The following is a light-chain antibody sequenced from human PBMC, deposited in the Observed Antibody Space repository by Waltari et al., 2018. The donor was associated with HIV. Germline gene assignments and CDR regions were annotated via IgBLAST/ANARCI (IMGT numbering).Light chain of an antibody. Sequence: QSALTQPASVSGSPGQSLTISCPGTSSDVGGYNYFSWSQQHPGKAPKLMIYDVSNRPSGVSNRFSGSKSGNTASLTISGLQAEDEADYYCSSYTSSSTPSVSFGGGTKLTVL. CDR1: SSDVGGYNY. CDR3: SSYTSSSTPSVS. V-gene: IGLV2-14*03. J-gene: IGLJ2*01. CDR2: DVS.